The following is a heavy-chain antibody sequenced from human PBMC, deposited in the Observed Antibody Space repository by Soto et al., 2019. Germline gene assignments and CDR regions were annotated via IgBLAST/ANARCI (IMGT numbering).Heavy chain of an antibody. Sequence: QVQLQESGPGLVKPSQSLSLTCTVSGGSIKSGGYYWSWIRQHPGKALEWIGYIYYCGSTYYNTSLKRLVTIAVDTSKNQFSLKLSTVTAADTAVYYCAREPSIWGPGTLVTVSS. CDR1: GGSIKSGGYY. J-gene: IGHJ4*02. CDR2: IYYCGST. CDR3: AREPSI. V-gene: IGHV4-31*01.